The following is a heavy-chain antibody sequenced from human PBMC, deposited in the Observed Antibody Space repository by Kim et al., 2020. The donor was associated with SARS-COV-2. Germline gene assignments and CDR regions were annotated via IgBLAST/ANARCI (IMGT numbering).Heavy chain of an antibody. V-gene: IGHV4-39*01. J-gene: IGHJ4*02. CDR2: IYSSGST. CDR1: GGSITNHLYY. Sequence: SETLSLTCSVSGGSITNHLYYWDWIRQSPGKGLEWIGNIYSSGSTYNNPSLESRVTVSVDTSKNQFSLKLSSLTAADTAIYYCARHLGGYTYAFDYWGPGXLVTVSS. D-gene: IGHD5-18*01. CDR3: ARHLGGYTYAFDY.